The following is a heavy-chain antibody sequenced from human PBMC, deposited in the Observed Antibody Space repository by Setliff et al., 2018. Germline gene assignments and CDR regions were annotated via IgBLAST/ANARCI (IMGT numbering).Heavy chain of an antibody. CDR3: ARERGDIVTTTSYYYYLDV. D-gene: IGHD5-12*01. CDR1: GGTFSNYD. J-gene: IGHJ6*03. V-gene: IGHV1-69*05. CDR2: ITPIFGTT. Sequence: SVKVSCKASGGTFSNYDISWVRQAPGQGLEWMGGITPIFGTTNYAQRFQGRVTITTDESTSTAYMELSSLRSEDTAVYYCARERGDIVTTTSYYYYLDVWGKGTTVTV.